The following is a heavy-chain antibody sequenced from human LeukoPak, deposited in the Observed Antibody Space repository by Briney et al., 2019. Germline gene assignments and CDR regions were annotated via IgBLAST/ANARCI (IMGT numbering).Heavy chain of an antibody. Sequence: SVKVSCKASGGTFSSYAISWVRQAPGQGLEWMGRIIPILGIANYAQKFQGRVTITADKSTSTAYMELSSLRSEDTAVYYCARDTYPYGDNWFDPWGQGTLVTVSS. D-gene: IGHD4-17*01. CDR2: IIPILGIA. CDR1: GGTFSSYA. V-gene: IGHV1-69*04. CDR3: ARDTYPYGDNWFDP. J-gene: IGHJ5*02.